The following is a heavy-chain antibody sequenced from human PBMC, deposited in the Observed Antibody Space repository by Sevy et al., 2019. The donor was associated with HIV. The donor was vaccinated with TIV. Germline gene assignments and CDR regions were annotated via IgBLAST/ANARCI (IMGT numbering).Heavy chain of an antibody. D-gene: IGHD6-13*01. CDR1: GGSISSGTYY. Sequence: SETLSLTCTISGGSISSGTYYWGWIRRPPGKGLEWIGTIYYSGSTYYNSSLKSRVTISVDTSKNQFSLKLSSVTAADTAVHYCARHRNSLGSAAAGNWFDPWGQGTLVTVSS. V-gene: IGHV4-39*01. J-gene: IGHJ5*02. CDR3: ARHRNSLGSAAAGNWFDP. CDR2: IYYSGST.